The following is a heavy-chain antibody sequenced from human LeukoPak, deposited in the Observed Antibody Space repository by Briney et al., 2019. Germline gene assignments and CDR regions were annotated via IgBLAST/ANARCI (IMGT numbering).Heavy chain of an antibody. Sequence: ASVKVSCKASGYTFTGYYIHWVRQAPGQGLEWMGWINPNSGGTNYAQKSQGRVTMTRDTSIGTAYMELSRLRSDDTAAYYCARRYCSSTSCYNGFDYWGQGTLVTVSS. V-gene: IGHV1-2*02. D-gene: IGHD2-2*02. CDR2: INPNSGGT. CDR1: GYTFTGYY. CDR3: ARRYCSSTSCYNGFDY. J-gene: IGHJ4*02.